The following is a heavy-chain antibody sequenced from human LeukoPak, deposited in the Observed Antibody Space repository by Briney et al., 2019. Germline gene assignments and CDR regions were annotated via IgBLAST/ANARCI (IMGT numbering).Heavy chain of an antibody. D-gene: IGHD1-26*01. CDR1: GFTCDDYA. CDR2: ISGDGGST. V-gene: IGHV3-43*02. Sequence: GGPLRLSCAASGFTCDDYAMHCVRQAPGKGLEWVSLISGDGGSTYYADTVKSRFTISRDNTKNTLYLQMNSLRTEDTALYYCTKDSPRGSYPWGQGTLVTVSS. CDR3: TKDSPRGSYP. J-gene: IGHJ5*02.